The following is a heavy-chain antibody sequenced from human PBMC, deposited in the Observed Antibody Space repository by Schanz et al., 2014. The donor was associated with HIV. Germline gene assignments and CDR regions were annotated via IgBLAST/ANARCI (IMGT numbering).Heavy chain of an antibody. D-gene: IGHD3-22*01. CDR1: GFSFNNYG. J-gene: IGHJ6*02. Sequence: QEQLVESGGGVVQPGRSLRLSCVASGFSFNNYGIHWVRQAPGKGLEWLAVISYDGRNKKFANSVKGRFTISRDNSKNTVYLQAKSLRPEDTAVYYCAKDRNQYDSRYIGKGNYYYYYGMDVWGQGTLVTVSS. CDR3: AKDRNQYDSRYIGKGNYYYYYGMDV. CDR2: ISYDGRNK. V-gene: IGHV3-30*18.